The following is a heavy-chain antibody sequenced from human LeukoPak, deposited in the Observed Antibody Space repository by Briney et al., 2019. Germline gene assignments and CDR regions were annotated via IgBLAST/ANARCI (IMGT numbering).Heavy chain of an antibody. V-gene: IGHV3-7*01. J-gene: IGHJ4*02. CDR1: GLTFGGYG. CDR3: ARDQYYDFWSGYYTIFDY. CDR2: IKKDGSEK. Sequence: GGSLRLPAEASGLTFGGYGRAGFGRAPGRGRSGWPKIKKDGSEKYYVDSVKGRFTISRDNAKNSLYLQMNSLRAEDTAVYYCARDQYYDFWSGYYTIFDYWGQGTLVTVSS. D-gene: IGHD3-3*01.